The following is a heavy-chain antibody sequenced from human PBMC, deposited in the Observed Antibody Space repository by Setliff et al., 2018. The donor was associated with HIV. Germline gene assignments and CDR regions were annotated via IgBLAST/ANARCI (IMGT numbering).Heavy chain of an antibody. CDR3: ARLSDTAMASFDS. CDR2: IYKSGTT. V-gene: IGHV4-59*08. CDR1: GGSVNSYH. Sequence: PSETLSLTCSVSGGSVNSYHWSWIRQPPGKGLEWIGYIYKSGTTNYSPSLKSRVTISAGPSKNQFSLKLTSVAAADTAVYYCARLSDTAMASFDSWGQGILVTVSS. J-gene: IGHJ4*02. D-gene: IGHD5-18*01.